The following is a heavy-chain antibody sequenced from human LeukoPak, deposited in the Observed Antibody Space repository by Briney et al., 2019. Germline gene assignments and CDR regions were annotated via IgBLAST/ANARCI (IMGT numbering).Heavy chain of an antibody. D-gene: IGHD2-2*02. CDR3: VRDGEGAAISVNYWFDP. CDR2: MNPNNGNT. Sequence: GASVKVSCKASGFTFTSYDINWVRQASGQGLEWMGWMNPNNGNTGYAQKFQGRVTMTRDTSINTAYMELRGLRSEDTAVYYCVRDGEGAAISVNYWFDPWGQGTLVTFSS. V-gene: IGHV1-8*01. J-gene: IGHJ5*02. CDR1: GFTFTSYD.